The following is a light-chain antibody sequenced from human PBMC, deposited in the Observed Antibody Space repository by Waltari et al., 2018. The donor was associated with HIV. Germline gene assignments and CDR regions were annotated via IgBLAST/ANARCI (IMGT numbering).Light chain of an antibody. J-gene: IGLJ3*02. CDR3: SAYRSSSTPLWV. V-gene: IGLV2-14*01. CDR1: SSDVGSSNY. Sequence: QSALTQPASVSGSPGQSITISCTGTSSDVGSSNYVSWYQQHPDKAPKLMIYEVSNRPAGVSNRFYGSKSGNAASLTISGLQAEDEADYYCSAYRSSSTPLWVFGGGTKLTVL. CDR2: EVS.